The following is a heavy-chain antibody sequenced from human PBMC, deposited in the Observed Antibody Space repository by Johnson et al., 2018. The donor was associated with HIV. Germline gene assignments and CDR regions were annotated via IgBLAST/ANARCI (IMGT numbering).Heavy chain of an antibody. CDR2: ISFDGTNK. CDR3: ARVPEQVGYYYGSGPSHGAFDI. J-gene: IGHJ3*02. D-gene: IGHD3-10*01. CDR1: GFTFSNYP. Sequence: QVQLVESGGGVVQPGRSLRLSCAASGFTFSNYPMHWVRQAPGKGLEWVAVISFDGTNKYYADSVMGRFTISRDNSKKTLYLQMNSLRTEDTAVYYCARVPEQVGYYYGSGPSHGAFDIWGQGTMVTVSS. V-gene: IGHV3-30*04.